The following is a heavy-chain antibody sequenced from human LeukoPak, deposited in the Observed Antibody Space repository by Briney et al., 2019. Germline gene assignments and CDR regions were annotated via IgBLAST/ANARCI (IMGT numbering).Heavy chain of an antibody. D-gene: IGHD3-10*01. V-gene: IGHV1-8*02. Sequence: GASVKVSCKASGYTFTGYYMHWVRQATGQGLEWMGWMNPNSGNTGYARKFQGRVTMTRNTSTSTAYMELSSLRSEDTAVYYCARGRKVRGVTWWFDPWGQGTLVTVSS. CDR2: MNPNSGNT. CDR3: ARGRKVRGVTWWFDP. CDR1: GYTFTGYY. J-gene: IGHJ5*02.